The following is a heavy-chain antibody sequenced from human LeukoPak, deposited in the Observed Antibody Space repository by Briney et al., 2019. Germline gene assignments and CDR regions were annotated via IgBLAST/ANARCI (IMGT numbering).Heavy chain of an antibody. CDR3: ARASYSYDISGWVPFDY. Sequence: SETLSLTCTVSGYSISSGYYWGWIRQPPGKGLEWIGSIYHGGSTYYDPSLKSRVTISVDTSKNQFSLRLSSVTAADTAVYYCARASYSYDISGWVPFDYWGQGTLVTVSS. CDR2: IYHGGST. CDR1: GYSISSGYY. J-gene: IGHJ4*02. D-gene: IGHD3-22*01. V-gene: IGHV4-38-2*02.